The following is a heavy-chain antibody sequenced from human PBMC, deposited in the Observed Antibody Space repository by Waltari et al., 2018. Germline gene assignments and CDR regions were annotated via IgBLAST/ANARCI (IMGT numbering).Heavy chain of an antibody. V-gene: IGHV3-21*01. Sequence: EVQLVESGGGLVKPGGSLRLSCAASGFTFSSYSMTWVRQAPGKGLEWVSSISSSSSYIYYADSVKGRFTISRDNAKNSLYLQMNSLRAEDTAVYYCARASIAVAATPDYWGQGTLVTVSS. CDR1: GFTFSSYS. J-gene: IGHJ4*02. D-gene: IGHD6-19*01. CDR3: ARASIAVAATPDY. CDR2: ISSSSSYI.